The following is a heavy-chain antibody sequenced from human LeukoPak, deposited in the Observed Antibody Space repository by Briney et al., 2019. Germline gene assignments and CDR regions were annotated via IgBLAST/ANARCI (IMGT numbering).Heavy chain of an antibody. CDR1: GGSISSGSYY. Sequence: SQTLSLTCTVSGGSISSGSYYWSWIRQPAGKGLEWIGRIYTSGSTNYNPSLESRVTISVDTSKNQFSLKLSSVTAADTAVYYCAREWELLREDAFDIWGQGTMVTVSS. CDR3: AREWELLREDAFDI. CDR2: IYTSGST. J-gene: IGHJ3*02. D-gene: IGHD1-26*01. V-gene: IGHV4-61*02.